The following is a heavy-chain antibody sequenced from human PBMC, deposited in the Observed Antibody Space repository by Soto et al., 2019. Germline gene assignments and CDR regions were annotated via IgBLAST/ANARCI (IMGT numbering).Heavy chain of an antibody. CDR2: IIPIFGTA. J-gene: IGHJ6*02. V-gene: IGHV1-69*12. Sequence: QVQLVQSGAEVKKPGSSVKVSCKASGGTFSSYAISWVRQAPGQGLEWMGGIIPIFGTANYAQKFQGRATITADDSASTTYMELRSLRSESTAVYYCASRCGRADCISTSCCVRYYYYGMGVWGQGTTVTGSS. CDR3: ASRCGRADCISTSCCVRYYYYGMGV. CDR1: GGTFSSYA. D-gene: IGHD2-2*01.